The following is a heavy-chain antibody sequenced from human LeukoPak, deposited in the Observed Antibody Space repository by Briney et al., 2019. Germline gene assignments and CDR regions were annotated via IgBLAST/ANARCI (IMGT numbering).Heavy chain of an antibody. V-gene: IGHV4-61*02. Sequence: SETLSLTCTVSGGSISSGSYYWSWIRQPAGKGLEWIGRIYTSGSTNYNPSLKSRATISVDTSKNQFSLKLSSVTAADTAVYYCARAAPYYDFWSGYYTSYGSGSYYFDYWGQGTLVTVSS. CDR1: GGSISSGSYY. J-gene: IGHJ4*02. D-gene: IGHD3-3*01. CDR2: IYTSGST. CDR3: ARAAPYYDFWSGYYTSYGSGSYYFDY.